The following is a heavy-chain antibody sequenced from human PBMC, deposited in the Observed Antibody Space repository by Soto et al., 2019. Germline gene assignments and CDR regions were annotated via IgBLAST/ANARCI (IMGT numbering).Heavy chain of an antibody. V-gene: IGHV1-2*02. CDR3: ARGYPYPPWTERYYYYYGMDV. CDR1: GYTFTGYY. D-gene: IGHD3-16*02. CDR2: INPNSGGT. Sequence: ASVKVSCKASGYTFTGYYMHWVRQAPGQGLEWMGWINPNSGGTNYAQKFQGRVTMTRDTSISTAYMELSRLRSDDTAVYYWARGYPYPPWTERYYYYYGMDVWGQGTTVTVSS. J-gene: IGHJ6*02.